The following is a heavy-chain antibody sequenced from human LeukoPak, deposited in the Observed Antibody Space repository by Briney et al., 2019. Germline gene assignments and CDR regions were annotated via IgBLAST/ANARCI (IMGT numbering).Heavy chain of an antibody. D-gene: IGHD2-8*01. CDR1: GFTFSSYG. CDR3: AKVRKKLMVYASYYMDV. V-gene: IGHV3-23*01. CDR2: ITGSGGST. Sequence: HPGGSLRLSCAASGFTFSSYGMSWVRQAPGKGLEWVSGITGSGGSTYYADSVKGRFTISRDNSKNTLYLQMNSLRAEDTAVYYCAKVRKKLMVYASYYMDVWGKGTTVTVSS. J-gene: IGHJ6*03.